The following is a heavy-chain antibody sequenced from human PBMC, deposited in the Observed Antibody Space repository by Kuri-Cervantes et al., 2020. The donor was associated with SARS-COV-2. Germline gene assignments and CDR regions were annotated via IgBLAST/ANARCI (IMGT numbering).Heavy chain of an antibody. D-gene: IGHD1-1*01. V-gene: IGHV1-18*01. CDR2: ISAYNGNT. J-gene: IGHJ6*03. Sequence: ASVKVSCNASGYTFTSYGISWVRQAPGQGLEWMGWISAYNGNTNYAQKLQGRVTMTTDTSTSTAYMELRSLRSDDTAVYYCARQNTTPQKHYYYYYMDVWGKGTTVTVSS. CDR1: GYTFTSYG. CDR3: ARQNTTPQKHYYYYYMDV.